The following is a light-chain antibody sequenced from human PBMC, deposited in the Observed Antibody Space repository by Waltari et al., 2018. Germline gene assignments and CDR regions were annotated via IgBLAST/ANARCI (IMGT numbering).Light chain of an antibody. CDR2: DVS. CDR3: SSYTSSSTLV. J-gene: IGLJ2*01. Sequence: QSALTQPASASGSPGQSITIPCTGTSSDVGGYNYVSCYQQHPGKAPKLMIYDVSNRPSGVSNRFSGSKSGNTASLTISGLQAEDEADYYCSSYTSSSTLVFGGGTKLTVL. CDR1: SSDVGGYNY. V-gene: IGLV2-14*03.